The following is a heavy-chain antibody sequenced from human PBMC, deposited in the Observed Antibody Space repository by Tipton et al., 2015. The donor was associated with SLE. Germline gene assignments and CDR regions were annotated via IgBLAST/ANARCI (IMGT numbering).Heavy chain of an antibody. CDR2: VHYTGST. D-gene: IGHD3-22*01. CDR3: ARVGHGFDDSGYNSHYYYYMDV. Sequence: TLSLTCTVSGGSISTYYWSWIRQPPGKGLEWIGYVHYTGSTNYNPSIKSRVTMSLDTSKNQFSLRLSSATAADTAVYYCARVGHGFDDSGYNSHYYYYMDVWGKGTTGTVSS. V-gene: IGHV4-59*01. CDR1: GGSISTYY. J-gene: IGHJ6*03.